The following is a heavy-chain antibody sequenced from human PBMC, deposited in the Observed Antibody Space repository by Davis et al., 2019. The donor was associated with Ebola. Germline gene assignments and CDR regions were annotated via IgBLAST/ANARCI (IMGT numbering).Heavy chain of an antibody. D-gene: IGHD4-17*01. Sequence: GESLKISCAASGFTFSSYSMNWVRQAPGKGLEWVSSISSSSSYIYYADSVKGRFTISRDNAKNSLYLQMNSLRVDDTAVYYCARGTTLTQINWLDPWGQGTLVTVSS. CDR3: ARGTTLTQINWLDP. J-gene: IGHJ5*02. CDR2: ISSSSSYI. CDR1: GFTFSSYS. V-gene: IGHV3-21*01.